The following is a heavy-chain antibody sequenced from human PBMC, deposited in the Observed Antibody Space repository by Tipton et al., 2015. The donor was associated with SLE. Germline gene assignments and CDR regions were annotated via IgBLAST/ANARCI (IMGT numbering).Heavy chain of an antibody. D-gene: IGHD6-13*01. Sequence: TLSLTCTVSGGSISTTIYSWAWIRQPPGKGLEWIGGTYYGGTTYSNPSLKSRVTISVDTSTNQFSLKLSSVTAADTAVYFCTRIRREQQIVREAWLWGQGILVTVSS. CDR3: TRIRREQQIVREAWL. CDR1: GGSISTTIYS. CDR2: TYYGGTT. V-gene: IGHV4-39*07. J-gene: IGHJ4*02.